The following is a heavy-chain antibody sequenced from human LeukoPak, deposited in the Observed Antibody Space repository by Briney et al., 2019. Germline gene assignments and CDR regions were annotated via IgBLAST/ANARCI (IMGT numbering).Heavy chain of an antibody. J-gene: IGHJ6*02. CDR1: GLTFSSYS. D-gene: IGHD5-18*01. V-gene: IGHV3-21*01. Sequence: GGSLRLSCAASGLTFSSYSMNCVRQAPGQGLESFSSISMSSSYRYYADAVKGRFSIYRDNAKNSLYLQMNMLRPEDMSVYYCARDKQGVDTVYGMDVWGQGTTVTVSS. CDR3: ARDKQGVDTVYGMDV. CDR2: ISMSSSYR.